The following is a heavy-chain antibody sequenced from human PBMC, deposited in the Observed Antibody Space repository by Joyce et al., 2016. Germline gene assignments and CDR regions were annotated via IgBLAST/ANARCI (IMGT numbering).Heavy chain of an antibody. J-gene: IGHJ5*02. CDR2: IKNDGRST. CDR1: GFSFSGYW. CDR3: VRGISARPGGPNWFDP. D-gene: IGHD6-6*01. Sequence: EVQLVESGGGLVQPGGSLRLSCAASGFSFSGYWIHWVRQAAGKGLVWVSRIKNDGRSTRFADSVKGRFTISRDNAKNTVYLQMNSLRAEDTAVYYCVRGISARPGGPNWFDPWGQGTLVTVSS. V-gene: IGHV3-74*02.